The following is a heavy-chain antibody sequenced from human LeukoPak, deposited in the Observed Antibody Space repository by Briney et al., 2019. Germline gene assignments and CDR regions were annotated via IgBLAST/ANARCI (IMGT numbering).Heavy chain of an antibody. CDR3: ARDRYCSGRSCYGPPDY. D-gene: IGHD2-15*01. J-gene: IGHJ4*02. V-gene: IGHV4-39*07. CDR1: NGSISSDTYF. CDR2: IYYSEGT. Sequence: SETLSLTCTVSNGSISSDTYFWSWIRQPAGKGLEWIGSIYYSEGTYYNPSLKSRVTISIDTSKNQFSLKLNSVTAADTAVYYCARDRYCSGRSCYGPPDYWGQGVLVTVSS.